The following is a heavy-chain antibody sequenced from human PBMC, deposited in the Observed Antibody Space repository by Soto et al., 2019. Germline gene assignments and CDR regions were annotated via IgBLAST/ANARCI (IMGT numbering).Heavy chain of an antibody. D-gene: IGHD6-19*01. V-gene: IGHV1-2*02. CDR3: ASAAVTGTAGLDF. CDR1: GYTFSGFY. CDR2: INPNSGGT. Sequence: VASVKVSCKXSGYTFSGFYMHWVRQAPGQGLEWMGWINPNSGGTKSAEKFQGRVTMTRDTSISTAYMELSRLTSDDTAVYYCASAAVTGTAGLDFWGQGTQVTVSS. J-gene: IGHJ4*02.